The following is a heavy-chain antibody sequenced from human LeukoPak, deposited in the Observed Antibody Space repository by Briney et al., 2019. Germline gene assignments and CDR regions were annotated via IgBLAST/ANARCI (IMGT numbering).Heavy chain of an antibody. CDR2: IKPDGTYT. CDR3: AKGGPPYSLDV. V-gene: IGHV3-74*01. J-gene: IGHJ6*02. Sequence: GGSLRLSCAASGFPFSGHRMHWVRQAPGKGLVWVAEIKPDGTYTSYADSLKGRFTISRDNARNTVYLEVNSLRDEDTAVYYCAKGGPPYSLDVWGQGTTVTVSS. CDR1: GFPFSGHR.